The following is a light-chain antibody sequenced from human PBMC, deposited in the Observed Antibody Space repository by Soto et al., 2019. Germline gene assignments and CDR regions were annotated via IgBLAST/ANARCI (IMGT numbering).Light chain of an antibody. V-gene: IGKV1-6*01. Sequence: AIQVTQSPSSLSASVGDRVTISCRASQGIGTNLGWYQQKPGKAPKLLIYEASTFQTGVASRLSGSGSGTDFTLTISSLQPEDFATNYCLQDYMYPWMFGQGTKVEVK. CDR3: LQDYMYPWM. CDR1: QGIGTN. CDR2: EAS. J-gene: IGKJ1*01.